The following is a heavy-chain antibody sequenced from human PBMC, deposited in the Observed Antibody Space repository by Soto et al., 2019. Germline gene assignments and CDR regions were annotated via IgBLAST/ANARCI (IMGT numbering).Heavy chain of an antibody. D-gene: IGHD3-9*01. J-gene: IGHJ4*02. CDR3: ARTPDVLRYFDWLLNHAGFDY. V-gene: IGHV3-21*01. CDR2: ISSSSSYI. CDR1: GLTFSIYS. Sequence: GSMRIPCAASGLTFSIYSMNWVRQAPGKGLEWVSSISSSSSYIYYADSVKGRFTISRDNAKNYLYLQMNSLRAEDTAVYYCARTPDVLRYFDWLLNHAGFDYWGQGTLVTVSS.